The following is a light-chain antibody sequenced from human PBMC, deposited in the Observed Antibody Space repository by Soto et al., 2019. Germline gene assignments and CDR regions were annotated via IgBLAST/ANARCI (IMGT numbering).Light chain of an antibody. V-gene: IGKV1-27*01. CDR2: AAS. CDR3: QHYNSYSEA. Sequence: IQLTQFPSSLSASVGDRVTITCRASQGVSSHLAWHQQKPGKLPKLLIYAASILQSGVPSRFSGSGSGTEFTLTISSLQPDDFATYYCQHYNSYSEAFGQGTKVDIK. CDR1: QGVSSH. J-gene: IGKJ1*01.